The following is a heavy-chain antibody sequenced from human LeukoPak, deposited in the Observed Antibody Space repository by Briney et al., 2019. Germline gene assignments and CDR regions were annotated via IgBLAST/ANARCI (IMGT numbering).Heavy chain of an antibody. CDR3: ATPSSSTVTTAPFDY. D-gene: IGHD4-17*01. Sequence: ASVTVSCKVSGYTLTELSMHWVRQAPGKGLEWMGGFDPEDGETIYAQKFQGRVTMTEDTSTDTAYMELSSLRSEDTAVYYCATPSSSTVTTAPFDYWGQGTLVTVSS. V-gene: IGHV1-24*01. CDR1: GYTLTELS. CDR2: FDPEDGET. J-gene: IGHJ4*02.